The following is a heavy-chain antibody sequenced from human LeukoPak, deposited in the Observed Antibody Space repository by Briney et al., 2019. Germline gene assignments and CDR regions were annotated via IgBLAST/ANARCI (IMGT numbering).Heavy chain of an antibody. CDR2: ISGNGAST. CDR1: GFTFSSSA. J-gene: IGHJ4*02. V-gene: IGHV3-23*01. CDR3: AKKSPYDGADY. D-gene: IGHD3-22*01. Sequence: PGESLRLSCAASGFTFSSSAMSWVRQAPGKGLEWVSAISGNGASTYYADSVKGRFTISRDNSKNTLYLQINSLRAEDTAVYYCAKKSPYDGADYWGQGTLVTVSS.